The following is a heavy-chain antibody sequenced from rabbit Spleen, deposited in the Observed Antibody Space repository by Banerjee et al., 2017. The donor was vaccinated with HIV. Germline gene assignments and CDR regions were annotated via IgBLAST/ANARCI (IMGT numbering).Heavy chain of an antibody. CDR3: ARDFDF. CDR1: GFTLSSYW. J-gene: IGHJ4*01. CDR2: IAGSSSDFT. V-gene: IGHV1S45*01. Sequence: QQQLEESGGDLVKPEGSLTLTCTASGFTLSSYWICWVRQAPGKGLEWISCIAGSSSDFTYSATWAKGRFTISKTSSTTVTLQMTSLTAADTATYFCARDFDFWGPGTLVTVS.